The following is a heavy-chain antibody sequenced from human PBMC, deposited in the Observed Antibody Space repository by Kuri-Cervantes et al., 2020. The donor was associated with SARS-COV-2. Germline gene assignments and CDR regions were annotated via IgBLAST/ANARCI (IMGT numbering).Heavy chain of an antibody. D-gene: IGHD3-22*01. V-gene: IGHV3-74*01. CDR1: GFTFSGHW. CDR2: INPDGSYT. J-gene: IGHJ4*02. CDR3: AVYDSSGHGTDY. Sequence: GESLKISCAASGFTFSGHWIHWVRQAPGKGLVWVSRINPDGSYTNNADSVKGRFTISRDNAKNYLYLQMNSLRSEDTAVYYCAVYDSSGHGTDYWGQGTLVTVSS.